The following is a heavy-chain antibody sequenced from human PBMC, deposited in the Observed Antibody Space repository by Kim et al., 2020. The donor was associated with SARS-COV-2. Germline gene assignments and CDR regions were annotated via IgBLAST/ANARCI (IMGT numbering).Heavy chain of an antibody. Sequence: SETLSLTCTVSGGSISSSSYYWGWIRQPPGKGLEWIGSIYYSGSTYYNPSLKSRVTISVDTSKNQFSLKLSSVTAADTAVYYCAAPPLTDFLTTHYWGQGTLVTVSS. J-gene: IGHJ4*02. CDR3: AAPPLTDFLTTHY. D-gene: IGHD3-9*01. CDR2: IYYSGST. V-gene: IGHV4-39*01. CDR1: GGSISSSSYY.